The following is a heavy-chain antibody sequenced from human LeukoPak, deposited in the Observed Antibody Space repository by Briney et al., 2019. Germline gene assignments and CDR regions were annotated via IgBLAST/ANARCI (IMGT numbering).Heavy chain of an antibody. D-gene: IGHD1-26*01. CDR3: AREGSRWVDFDY. V-gene: IGHV4-59*11. CDR1: GGSISSHY. Sequence: SETLFLTCTVSGGSISSHYWNLIQPPPGKGLEWIGYIYYSGSTNYNPSLKSRVTISLDTSKSQFSLKLSSVTAADTAVYYCAREGSRWVDFDYWGQGTLVTVSS. CDR2: IYYSGST. J-gene: IGHJ4*02.